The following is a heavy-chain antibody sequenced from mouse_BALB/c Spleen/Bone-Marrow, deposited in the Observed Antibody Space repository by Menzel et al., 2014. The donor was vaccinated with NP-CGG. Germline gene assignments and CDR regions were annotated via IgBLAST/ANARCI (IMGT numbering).Heavy chain of an antibody. V-gene: IGHV5-4*02. CDR2: ISDGGTYT. Sequence: VQLKESGGGLVKPGGSLKLSCAASGFTFSDYYIYWVRQTPEKRLGWVATISDGGTYTYYPDTVKGRFTISRDNAKNNLYLQMNGLKSEDTAMYYCVRDGDYRYACFTYWGQGTLVTVSA. J-gene: IGHJ3*01. CDR3: VRDGDYRYACFTY. D-gene: IGHD2-14*01. CDR1: GFTFSDYY.